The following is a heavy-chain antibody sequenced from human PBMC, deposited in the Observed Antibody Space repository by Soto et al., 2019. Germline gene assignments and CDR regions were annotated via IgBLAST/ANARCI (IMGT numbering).Heavy chain of an antibody. D-gene: IGHD6-13*01. V-gene: IGHV1-18*04. J-gene: IGHJ4*02. CDR3: ARGIGAAGTIYDRVGGLYFDY. CDR2: ISADNGNT. CDR1: GYTFSNYD. Sequence: QVQLVQSGAEVQKPGASVRVSCKASGYTFSNYDITWVRQAPGQGLEWMGWISADNGNTNYAQRLQGRVTMTTATSTSTAYMELRSLRSDDTAVYYCARGIGAAGTIYDRVGGLYFDYWGQGTLVTVSS.